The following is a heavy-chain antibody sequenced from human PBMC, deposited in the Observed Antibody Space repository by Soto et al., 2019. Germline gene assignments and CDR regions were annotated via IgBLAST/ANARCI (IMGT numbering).Heavy chain of an antibody. CDR2: INSDQSST. V-gene: IGHV3-74*01. J-gene: IGHJ2*01. Sequence: GGSLRLSCAASGFSFSPYWVHWVRQAPGKGLVWVSRINSDQSSTTYADSVKGRFTISRDNARNTVYLQMNSLRAEDTAVYYCARGSWYFDLWGRGTLVTVSS. CDR1: GFSFSPYW. CDR3: ARGSWYFDL.